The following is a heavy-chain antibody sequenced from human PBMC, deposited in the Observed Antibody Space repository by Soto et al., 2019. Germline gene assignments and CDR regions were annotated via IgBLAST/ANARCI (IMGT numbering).Heavy chain of an antibody. Sequence: EVLLVESGGGLVQPGGSLRLSCAASGFNFNFYWMHWVRQAPGKGLVWVSRINGDGSTADYADSVKGRFTISRDNAKNTLFLLMDSLRVEDTAVYYCVRDSPTNLEDADTVASWFDPWGQGTLVTVSS. CDR2: INGDGSTA. CDR3: VRDSPTNLEDADTVASWFDP. CDR1: GFNFNFYW. D-gene: IGHD5-12*01. J-gene: IGHJ5*02. V-gene: IGHV3-74*01.